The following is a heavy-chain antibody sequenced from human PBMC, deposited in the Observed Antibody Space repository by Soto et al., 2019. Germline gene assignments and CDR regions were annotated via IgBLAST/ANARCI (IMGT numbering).Heavy chain of an antibody. CDR3: AKGGRQWPVTSDFNY. CDR1: GFMFSSYA. Sequence: SLRLSFTASGFMFSSYAMAWVHQAPGKGLEWVAVVSHDGRNTHYADSVKGRFTISRDSSKNTVSLEMTSLRDEDTAVYYCAKGGRQWPVTSDFNYWGQGALVTV. D-gene: IGHD6-19*01. CDR2: VSHDGRNT. V-gene: IGHV3-30*18. J-gene: IGHJ4*02.